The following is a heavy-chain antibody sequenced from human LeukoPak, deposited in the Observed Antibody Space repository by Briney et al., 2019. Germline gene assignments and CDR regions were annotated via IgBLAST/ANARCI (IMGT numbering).Heavy chain of an antibody. CDR2: IRSKANNYAT. Sequence: GESLKISCAASGFTFSGSAIHWVRQASGKGLEWVGHIRSKANNYATAYAASVKGRFTISRDDPKNTAYLQMNSLKTEDTAVYYCSGPIHYGDYDYFYGTDVWGRGTTVTVSS. CDR1: GFTFSGSA. J-gene: IGHJ6*02. D-gene: IGHD4-17*01. CDR3: SGPIHYGDYDYFYGTDV. V-gene: IGHV3-73*01.